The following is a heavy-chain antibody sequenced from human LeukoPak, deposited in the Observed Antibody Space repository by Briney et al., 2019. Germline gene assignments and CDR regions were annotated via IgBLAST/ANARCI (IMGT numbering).Heavy chain of an antibody. D-gene: IGHD5-18*01. J-gene: IGHJ6*02. CDR1: GGSISSGSYY. Sequence: SETLPLTCTVSGGSISSGSYYWSWIRQPAGKGLEWIGRIYTSGSTNYNPSLKSRVTISVDTSKNQFSLKLSSVTAADTAVYYCARDGPRRIRYGMDVWGQGTTVTVSS. CDR3: ARDGPRRIRYGMDV. V-gene: IGHV4-61*02. CDR2: IYTSGST.